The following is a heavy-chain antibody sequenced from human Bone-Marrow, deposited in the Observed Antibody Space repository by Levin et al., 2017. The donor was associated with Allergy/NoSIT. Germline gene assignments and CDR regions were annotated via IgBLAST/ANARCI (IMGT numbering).Heavy chain of an antibody. Sequence: TPGGSLRLSCVASGFTFSNSWMNWVRQAPGKGLEWVGRIKSRSDGGTTDYAAPVKGRFTISRDDSKNTVFLQMDRLKTGDTATYYCATDSLVVSGEGWPDGRFDFWGHGTLVTVSS. CDR3: ATDSLVVSGEGWPDGRFDF. J-gene: IGHJ4*01. CDR1: GFTFSNSW. V-gene: IGHV3-15*01. D-gene: IGHD1-26*01. CDR2: IKSRSDGGTT.